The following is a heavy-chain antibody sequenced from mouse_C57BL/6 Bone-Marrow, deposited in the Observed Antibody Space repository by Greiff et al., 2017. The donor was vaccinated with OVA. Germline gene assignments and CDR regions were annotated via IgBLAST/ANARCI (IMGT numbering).Heavy chain of an antibody. CDR3: ARGGTSPFAY. Sequence: DVKLVESGPELVKPGASVKISCKASGYSFTGYYMNWVKQSPEKSLEWIGEINPSTGGTPYNQKFKAKATLTVDKSSSTAYMQLKSLTSEDSAVYYCARGGTSPFAYWGQGTLVTVSA. D-gene: IGHD4-1*01. J-gene: IGHJ3*01. CDR1: GYSFTGYY. CDR2: INPSTGGT. V-gene: IGHV1-42*01.